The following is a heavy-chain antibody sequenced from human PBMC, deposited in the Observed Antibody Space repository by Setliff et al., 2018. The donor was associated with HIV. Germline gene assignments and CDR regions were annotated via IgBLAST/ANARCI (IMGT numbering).Heavy chain of an antibody. CDR3: AGAGPLDNYDWYHFAF. CDR1: GFTFRNYQ. CDR2: ITIGRGDV. J-gene: IGHJ4*02. V-gene: IGHV3-21*01. Sequence: GGSLRLSCAASGFTFRNYQMNWVRQAPGKGLEWVSSITIGRGDVFYADSVQGRFTIFRDNARNSLYLQMNSLRAEDTAVYYCAGAGPLDNYDWYHFAFGGQGTLVTVSS. D-gene: IGHD5-12*01.